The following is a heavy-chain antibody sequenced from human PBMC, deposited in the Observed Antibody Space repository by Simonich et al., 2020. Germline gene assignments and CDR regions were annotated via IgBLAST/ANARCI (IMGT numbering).Heavy chain of an antibody. CDR1: GFPFSSYW. J-gene: IGHJ4*02. CDR3: ARNRLDY. Sequence: EVQLVESGGGLVQPGGSLRLSCAASGFPFSSYWRHWVGQAPGKGLVWGSRMNSDGMSTSYADSVKGRFTISRDNAKNALYLQMNILRAEDTAVYYCARNRLDYWGQGTLVTVSS. CDR2: MNSDGMST. V-gene: IGHV3-74*01.